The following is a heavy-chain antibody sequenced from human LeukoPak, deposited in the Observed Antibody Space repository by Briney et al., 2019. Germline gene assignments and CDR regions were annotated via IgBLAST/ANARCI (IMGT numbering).Heavy chain of an antibody. J-gene: IGHJ4*02. V-gene: IGHV3-7*01. CDR1: GFTFSSYG. D-gene: IGHD2-21*02. CDR3: AKERVAYCGGDCFFFDY. Sequence: PGGSLRLSCAASGFTFSSYGMHWVRQAPGKGLEWVANIKQDGSEKYYVDSVKGRFTISRDNSKNTLYLQMNSLRAEDTAVYYCAKERVAYCGGDCFFFDYWGQGTLVTVSS. CDR2: IKQDGSEK.